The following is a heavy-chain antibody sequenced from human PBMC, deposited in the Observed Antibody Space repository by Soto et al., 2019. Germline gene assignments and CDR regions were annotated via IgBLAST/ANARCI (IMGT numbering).Heavy chain of an antibody. V-gene: IGHV3-48*02. CDR3: ARDLGWAFDS. Sequence: EVQLVESGGGSVQPGGSLRLSCAASGFTFSTFSMNWVSQAPGRGLEWISYISGGGRPISYADSVKGRFTISRDNATNSLYLQMDSLTDEETAVYYCARDLGWAFDSWGQGTLVTVSS. CDR2: ISGGGRPI. J-gene: IGHJ4*02. CDR1: GFTFSTFS. D-gene: IGHD6-19*01.